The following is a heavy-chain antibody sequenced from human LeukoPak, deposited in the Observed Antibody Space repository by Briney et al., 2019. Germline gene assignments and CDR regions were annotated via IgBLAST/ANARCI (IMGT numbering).Heavy chain of an antibody. D-gene: IGHD6-13*01. J-gene: IGHJ4*02. V-gene: IGHV1-69*05. CDR3: ARAGYSSSWGSPHY. CDR2: IIPIFGTA. Sequence: GASVKVSCKASGYTFIRYAMHWVRQAPGQGLEWMGGIIPIFGTANYAQKFQGRVTITTDESTSTAYMELSSLRSEDTAVYYCARAGYSSSWGSPHYWGQGTLVTVSS. CDR1: GYTFIRYA.